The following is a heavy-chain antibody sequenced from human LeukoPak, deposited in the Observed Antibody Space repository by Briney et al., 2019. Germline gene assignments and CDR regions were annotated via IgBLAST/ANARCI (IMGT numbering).Heavy chain of an antibody. D-gene: IGHD1-26*01. V-gene: IGHV3-23*01. CDR2: ISGSGGST. CDR1: GFTFSSYA. Sequence: PGGSLRLSCAASGFTFSSYAMSWVRQAPGKGLEWVSAISGSGGSTYYADSVKGRFTISRDNSKNTLYLQMNSLRAEDTAVYYCARRSWEDRYYYYGMDVWGQGTTVTVSS. J-gene: IGHJ6*02. CDR3: ARRSWEDRYYYYGMDV.